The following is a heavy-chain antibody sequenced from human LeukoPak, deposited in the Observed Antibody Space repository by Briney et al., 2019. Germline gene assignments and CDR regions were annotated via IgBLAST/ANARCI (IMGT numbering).Heavy chain of an antibody. D-gene: IGHD4-23*01. J-gene: IGHJ4*02. CDR2: ISYDGSNK. Sequence: QPGRSLRLSGAASGFTFSSYAMHWVRQAPGKGLEWVAVISYDGSNKYYADSVKGRFTISRDNSKNTLYLQMNSLRAEDTAVYYCARGGGYGGNRFDYWGQGTLVTVSS. V-gene: IGHV3-30-3*01. CDR3: ARGGGYGGNRFDY. CDR1: GFTFSSYA.